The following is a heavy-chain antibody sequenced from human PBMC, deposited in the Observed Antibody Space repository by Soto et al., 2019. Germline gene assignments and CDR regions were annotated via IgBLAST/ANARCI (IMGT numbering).Heavy chain of an antibody. V-gene: IGHV3-23*05. Sequence: EVQLLESGGDLVQPGGSLRLSCAASGFTFTNYPMTWVRQAPGKGLEWVSSIDKSGGDTYYADSVKGRFTISRDNSKNTLYLQMNGLRAEDTALYYCAKDTYSRSGSFWGQGTLVTASS. CDR1: GFTFTNYP. J-gene: IGHJ4*02. CDR2: IDKSGGDT. CDR3: AKDTYSRSGSF. D-gene: IGHD2-2*01.